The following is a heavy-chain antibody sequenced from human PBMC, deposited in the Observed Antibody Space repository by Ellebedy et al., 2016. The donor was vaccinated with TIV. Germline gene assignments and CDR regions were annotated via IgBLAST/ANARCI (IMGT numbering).Heavy chain of an antibody. D-gene: IGHD6-19*01. Sequence: PGGSLRLSCAASGFTFSLNWMYWVRQAPGKGLEWVANIKEDGSDKNYVDSVKGRFTISRDNAKNLLYLQMNSLRAEDTAVYYCARDREIAVADFVYWGQGTLVTVSS. CDR1: GFTFSLNW. CDR2: IKEDGSDK. CDR3: ARDREIAVADFVY. V-gene: IGHV3-7*01. J-gene: IGHJ4*02.